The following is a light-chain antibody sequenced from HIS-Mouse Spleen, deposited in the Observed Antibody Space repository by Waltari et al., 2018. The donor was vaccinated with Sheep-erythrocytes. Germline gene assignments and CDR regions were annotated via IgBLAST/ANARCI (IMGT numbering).Light chain of an antibody. CDR3: MQALQTPLT. CDR2: LGS. V-gene: IGKV2-28*01. Sequence: DIVMTQSPLSLPVTPGEPASISCRSSQSLLHSNGYNYLDWYLKKPVQSPQLLIYLGSNRASGVPDRFSGSGSGTDFTLKISRVEAEDVGVYYCMQALQTPLTFGQGTKLEIK. J-gene: IGKJ2*01. CDR1: QSLLHSNGYNY.